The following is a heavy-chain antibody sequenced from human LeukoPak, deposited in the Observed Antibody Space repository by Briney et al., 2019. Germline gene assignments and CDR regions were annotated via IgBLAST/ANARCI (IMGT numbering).Heavy chain of an antibody. D-gene: IGHD5-12*01. J-gene: IGHJ5*02. CDR2: IRHDESNK. V-gene: IGHV3-30*02. Sequence: GGSLRLSCAASGFTFSSFSSYGMHWVRQTPGTGLEWVAFIRHDESNKYYGDFVKGRFTISRDNSKNTLYLQMNSLRAEDTAVYYCAKDHSGYGIPGWFDPWGQGTLVTVSS. CDR3: AKDHSGYGIPGWFDP. CDR1: GFTFSSFSSYG.